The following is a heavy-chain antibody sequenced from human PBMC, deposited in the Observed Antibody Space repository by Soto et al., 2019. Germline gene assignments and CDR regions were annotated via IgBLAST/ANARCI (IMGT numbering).Heavy chain of an antibody. CDR1: GYTFTSYD. V-gene: IGHV1-8*01. CDR3: ARMGLDSYSSSWSYYFDY. Sequence: QVQLVQSGAEVKKPGASVKVSCKASGYTFTSYDINWVRQATGQGLEWMGWMNPNSGNTGYAQKFQGRVTMTRNTSISTAYMELSSLRSEDTAVYYCARMGLDSYSSSWSYYFDYWGQGTLVTVSS. CDR2: MNPNSGNT. J-gene: IGHJ4*02. D-gene: IGHD6-13*01.